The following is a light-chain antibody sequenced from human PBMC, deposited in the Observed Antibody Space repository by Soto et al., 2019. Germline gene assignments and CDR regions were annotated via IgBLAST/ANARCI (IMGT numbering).Light chain of an antibody. CDR1: QSVSSK. V-gene: IGKV3-15*01. CDR3: QHYSTWLWT. J-gene: IGKJ1*01. CDR2: GAS. Sequence: EIVMTQSPATLSASPGERATLSCRASQSVSSKLAWYQQKPGQGPRLLIYGASTRATGIPARFSGSGSGTEFTLTIGRLQSEDFAVYCCQHYSTWLWTFGQGTKGEIK.